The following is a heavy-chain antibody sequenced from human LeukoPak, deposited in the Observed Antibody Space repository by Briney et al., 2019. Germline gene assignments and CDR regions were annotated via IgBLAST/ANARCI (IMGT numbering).Heavy chain of an antibody. V-gene: IGHV4-59*01. CDR3: ARDVGSAAAVNDAFDI. D-gene: IGHD6-13*01. CDR1: GGSISSYY. Sequence: SETLSLTCTVSGGSISSYYWSWIRQPPGKGLEWIGYIYYCGSTNYNPSLKSRVTISVDTSKNQFSLKLSSVTAADTAVYYCARDVGSAAAVNDAFDIWGQGTMVTVPS. J-gene: IGHJ3*02. CDR2: IYYCGST.